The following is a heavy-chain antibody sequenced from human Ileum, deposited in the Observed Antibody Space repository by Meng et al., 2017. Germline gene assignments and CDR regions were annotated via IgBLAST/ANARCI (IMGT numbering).Heavy chain of an antibody. Sequence: QVPPPLSVPWWLPPHLPLSLTCTVPGASVSSGDYCWGWFRQHPEKGLECIGFIYSSGVTDYRSALSGRFTISLDTSKNQFSLSLNSITAADTAIYYCARGNGVYEPPSYWGQGTLVTVSS. J-gene: IGHJ4*02. CDR3: ARGNGVYEPPSY. CDR2: IYSSGVT. V-gene: IGHV4-31*03. D-gene: IGHD5/OR15-5a*01. CDR1: GASVSSGDYC.